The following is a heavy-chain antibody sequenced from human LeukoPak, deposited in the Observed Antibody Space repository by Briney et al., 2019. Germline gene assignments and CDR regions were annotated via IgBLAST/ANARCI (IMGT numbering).Heavy chain of an antibody. J-gene: IGHJ4*02. V-gene: IGHV3-30*18. CDR2: ISYDGSNK. CDR1: GFTFSSYG. Sequence: GGSLRLSCAASGFTFSSYGMHWVRQAPDKGLEWVAVISYDGSNKYYTDSVKGRFTISRDNSKNTLYLQMNSLRAEDTAVYYCAKGRIVGALNFDYWGQGTLVTVSS. CDR3: AKGRIVGALNFDY. D-gene: IGHD1-26*01.